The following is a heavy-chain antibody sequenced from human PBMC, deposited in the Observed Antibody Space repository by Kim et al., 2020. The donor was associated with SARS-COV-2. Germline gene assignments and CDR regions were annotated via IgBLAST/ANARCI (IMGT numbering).Heavy chain of an antibody. Sequence: GRSLRLSCAASGFTVSSNYMSWVRLAPGKGLEWVSVIYRSGSTYYADSVKGRFTVSRDSSKNTLSLQMNGLRAEDTAVYYCAGGSGNYSLNYWGQGTLVTVSS. V-gene: IGHV3-66*02. CDR1: GFTVSSNY. CDR2: IYRSGST. J-gene: IGHJ4*02. CDR3: AGGSGNYSLNY. D-gene: IGHD1-26*01.